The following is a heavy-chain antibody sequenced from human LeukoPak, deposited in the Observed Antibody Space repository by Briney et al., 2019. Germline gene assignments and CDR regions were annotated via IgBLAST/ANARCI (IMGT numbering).Heavy chain of an antibody. J-gene: IGHJ4*02. Sequence: PGGSLRLSCAASGFTFSSYEMNWVRQAPGKGLEWISYISSSGSTIYYAVSVKGRFTISRDNAKNSLYLQMNSLRAEDTAVYYCARGYGFYGGNFHPYFDYWGQGTLVTVSS. V-gene: IGHV3-48*03. D-gene: IGHD4-23*01. CDR1: GFTFSSYE. CDR2: ISSSGSTI. CDR3: ARGYGFYGGNFHPYFDY.